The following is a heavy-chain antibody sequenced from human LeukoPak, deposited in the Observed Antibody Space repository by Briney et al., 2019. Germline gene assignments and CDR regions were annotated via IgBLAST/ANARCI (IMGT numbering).Heavy chain of an antibody. CDR1: GFTFSNFG. CDR2: ISYDGKNE. V-gene: IGHV3-30*03. Sequence: GGSLRLSCAASGFTFSNFGMHWVRQAPGKGLEWVAVISYDGKNEYYTDSVKGRFTISRDNAKNTVYLQMYSLRAEDTAVYYCARDRGDGYKMDVWGQGTTVTVSS. CDR3: ARDRGDGYKMDV. D-gene: IGHD5-24*01. J-gene: IGHJ6*02.